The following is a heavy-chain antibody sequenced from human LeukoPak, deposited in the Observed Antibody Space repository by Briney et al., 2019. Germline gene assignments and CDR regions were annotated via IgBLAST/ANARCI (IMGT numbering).Heavy chain of an antibody. V-gene: IGHV2-5*02. CDR1: GGSISSSSYY. D-gene: IGHD3-9*01. Sequence: TLSLTCTVSGGSISSSSYYWGWIRQPPGKALEWLALIYWDDDKRYSPSLKSRLTITKDTSKNQVVLTMTNMDPVDTATHYCAHGESFLTGYYYWGQGTLVTVSS. CDR3: AHGESFLTGYYY. CDR2: IYWDDDK. J-gene: IGHJ4*02.